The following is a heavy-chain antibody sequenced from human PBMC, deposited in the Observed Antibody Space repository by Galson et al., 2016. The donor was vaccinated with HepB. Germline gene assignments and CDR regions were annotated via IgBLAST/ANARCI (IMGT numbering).Heavy chain of an antibody. J-gene: IGHJ3*02. V-gene: IGHV3-11*06. CDR3: ARPRAQPDDAFDI. D-gene: IGHD2-2*01. CDR2: ISSTSSYI. Sequence: GLEWVSYISSTSSYIRYADSVKGRFTISRDNAKNSLYLQMDSLRAEDTAVYYCARPRAQPDDAFDIWGQGTMVTVSS.